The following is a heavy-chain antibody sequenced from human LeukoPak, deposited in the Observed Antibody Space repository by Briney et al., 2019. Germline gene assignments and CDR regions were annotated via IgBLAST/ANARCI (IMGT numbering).Heavy chain of an antibody. J-gene: IGHJ4*02. CDR2: ISAYNGNT. CDR3: ARDRVVATINGPIDY. D-gene: IGHD5-12*01. Sequence: ASVKVSCKASGYIFTRYGISWVRQAPGQGLEWMGWISAYNGNTNYAQKLQGRVTMTTDTSTSTAYMELRSLRSDDTAVYYCARDRVVATINGPIDYWGQGTLVTVSS. V-gene: IGHV1-18*04. CDR1: GYIFTRYG.